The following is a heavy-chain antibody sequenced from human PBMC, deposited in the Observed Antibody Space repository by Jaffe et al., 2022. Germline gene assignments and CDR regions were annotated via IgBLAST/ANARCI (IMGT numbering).Heavy chain of an antibody. CDR2: ISGSGGST. Sequence: EVQLLESGGGLVQPGGSLRLSCAASGFTFSSYAMSWVRQAPGKGLEWVSAISGSGGSTYYADSVKGRFTISRDNSKNTLYLQMNSLRAEDTAVYYCAKDTIAVAGRRAEYFQHWGQGTLVTVSS. J-gene: IGHJ1*01. CDR1: GFTFSSYA. V-gene: IGHV3-23*01. CDR3: AKDTIAVAGRRAEYFQH. D-gene: IGHD6-19*01.